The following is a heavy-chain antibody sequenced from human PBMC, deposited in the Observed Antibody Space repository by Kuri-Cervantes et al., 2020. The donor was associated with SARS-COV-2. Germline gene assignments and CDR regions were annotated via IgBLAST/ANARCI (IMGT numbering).Heavy chain of an antibody. CDR2: IDSGGNT. Sequence: LSLTCAASEFSIRDNYMSWGRQAPGKGLEWVSTIDSGGNTNYADSVQCRFTVSRDNSKNTLYLQMNSLRAEDTAVYYCARYGGNPVDYWGHGTLGTVSS. V-gene: IGHV3-53*01. CDR3: ARYGGNPVDY. J-gene: IGHJ4*03. CDR1: EFSIRDNY. D-gene: IGHD4-23*01.